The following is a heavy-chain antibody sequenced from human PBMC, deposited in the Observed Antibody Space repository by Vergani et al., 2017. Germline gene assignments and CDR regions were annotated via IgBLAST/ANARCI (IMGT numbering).Heavy chain of an antibody. V-gene: IGHV4-34*01. J-gene: IGHJ6*03. CDR1: GGSFSGYY. D-gene: IGHD2-2*01. Sequence: QVQLQQWGAGLLKPSETLSLTCAVYGGSFSGYYWSWIRQPPGKGLEWIGEINHSGSTNYNPSLKSRVTMSVDTSKNQFSLKLSSVTAADTAVYYCARGGCSSTSCYYYYYYMDVWGKGTTVTVSS. CDR2: INHSGST. CDR3: ARGGCSSTSCYYYYYYMDV.